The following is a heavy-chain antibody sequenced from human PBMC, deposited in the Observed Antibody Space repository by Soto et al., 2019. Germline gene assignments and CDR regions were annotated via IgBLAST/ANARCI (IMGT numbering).Heavy chain of an antibody. CDR1: GGSVSSGSYY. V-gene: IGHV4-61*01. CDR2: IYYSGST. D-gene: IGHD4-17*01. Sequence: SETLSLTCTVSGGSVSSGSYYWSWIRQPPGKGPEWIGYIYYSGSTNYNPSLKSRVTISVDTSKNQFSLKLSSVTAADTAVYYCARCYGDYPCYYFDYWGQGTLVTVSS. J-gene: IGHJ4*02. CDR3: ARCYGDYPCYYFDY.